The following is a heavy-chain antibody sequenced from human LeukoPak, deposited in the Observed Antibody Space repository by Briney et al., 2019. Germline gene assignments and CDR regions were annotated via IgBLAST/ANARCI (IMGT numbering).Heavy chain of an antibody. D-gene: IGHD5-24*01. Sequence: PGGSLRLSCAASGFTFNNYWIHWVRQVPGKGLVWVSRINNDGSSASYVDSVKGRFTISRDNAKNTMYLQMNSLRAEDTAVYYCARGMDRDGYNLYYYGMDVWGQGTTVTVSS. J-gene: IGHJ6*02. V-gene: IGHV3-74*01. CDR2: INNDGSSA. CDR3: ARGMDRDGYNLYYYGMDV. CDR1: GFTFNNYW.